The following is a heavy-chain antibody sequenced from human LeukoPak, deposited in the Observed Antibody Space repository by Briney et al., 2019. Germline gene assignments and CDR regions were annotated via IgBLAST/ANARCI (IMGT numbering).Heavy chain of an antibody. D-gene: IGHD3-16*01. V-gene: IGHV3-74*01. J-gene: IGHJ4*02. CDR2: INSDGSTT. CDR1: GFTFSNYW. CDR3: ARLTPPFDY. Sequence: GGSLRLSCAASGFTFSNYWMHWVRQAPGKGLVWVARINSDGSTTNYADSVKGRFTISRDNAKNTLYLQMNSLRAEDTAVYYCARLTPPFDYWGQGTLVTVSS.